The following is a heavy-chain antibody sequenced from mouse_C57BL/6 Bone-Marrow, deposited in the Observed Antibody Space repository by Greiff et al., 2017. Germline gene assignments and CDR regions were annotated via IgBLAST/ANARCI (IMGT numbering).Heavy chain of an antibody. V-gene: IGHV1-81*01. CDR3: ARCYYYGSSYPVAY. J-gene: IGHJ3*01. D-gene: IGHD1-1*01. CDR1: GYTFTSYG. Sequence: QVQLKQSGAELARPGASVKLSCKASGYTFTSYGISWVKQRTGQGLEWIGEIYPRSGNTYYNEKFKGKATLTADKSSSTAYMELRSLTSEDSAVYFCARCYYYGSSYPVAYWGQGTLVTVSA. CDR2: IYPRSGNT.